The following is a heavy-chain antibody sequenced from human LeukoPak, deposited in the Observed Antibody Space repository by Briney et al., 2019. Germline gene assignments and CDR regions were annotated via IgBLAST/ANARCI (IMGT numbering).Heavy chain of an antibody. CDR2: IYHDMRT. J-gene: IGHJ4*02. CDR3: ARAGGFFSPFGY. D-gene: IGHD3-16*01. Sequence: PSETLSLTCTVSGDSVSSGPYYWGWLRQPPGRGLEWFGTIYHDMRTFYNPSLKSRVAISVDTSKNQFSLELRSVTAADTAVFYCARAGGFFSPFGYWGQGTLVTVSS. CDR1: GDSVSSGPYY. V-gene: IGHV4-39*01.